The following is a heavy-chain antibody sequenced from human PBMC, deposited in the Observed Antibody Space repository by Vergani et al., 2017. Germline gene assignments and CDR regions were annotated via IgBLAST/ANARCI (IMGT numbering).Heavy chain of an antibody. D-gene: IGHD2-2*01. CDR1: GYTFTSYA. V-gene: IGHV1-3*01. CDR2: INAGNGNT. Sequence: QVQLVQSGAEVKKPGASVKVSCKASGYTFTSYAMHWVRQAPGQRLEWMGWINAGNGNTKYSQKFQGRVTITRDTSASTAYMELSSLRSEDTAVYYCARGFRGMYQLLYFDYWGQGTLVTVSS. J-gene: IGHJ4*02. CDR3: ARGFRGMYQLLYFDY.